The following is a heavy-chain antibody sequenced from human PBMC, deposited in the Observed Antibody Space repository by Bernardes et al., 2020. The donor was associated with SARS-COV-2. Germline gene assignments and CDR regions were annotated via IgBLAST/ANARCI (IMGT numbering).Heavy chain of an antibody. V-gene: IGHV3-74*01. CDR3: ARDDRSGWSGIDY. D-gene: IGHD6-19*01. Sequence: GGSLRCSCAASGFTFRSYWMHWVRQAPGKGLVWVSRISGDGSTTIYADSVKGRITISRDNAKNTLYLQMSSLRVEDTAVYYCARDDRSGWSGIDYWGQGTLVSVSS. J-gene: IGHJ4*02. CDR1: GFTFRSYW. CDR2: ISGDGSTT.